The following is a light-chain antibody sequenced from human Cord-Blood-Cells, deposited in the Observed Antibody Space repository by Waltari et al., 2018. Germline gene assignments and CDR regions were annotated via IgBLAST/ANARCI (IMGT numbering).Light chain of an antibody. Sequence: QSALTQPASVSGSPGQSITISCTGTSSDVGGYNYVSWYQQHPGKAPKLMIYDVSNRRSGVSNRFSGSKSGNTASLTISGLQAEDEADYYCSSYTSSSNWVFGGGTKLTVL. V-gene: IGLV2-14*01. J-gene: IGLJ3*02. CDR1: SSDVGGYNY. CDR2: DVS. CDR3: SSYTSSSNWV.